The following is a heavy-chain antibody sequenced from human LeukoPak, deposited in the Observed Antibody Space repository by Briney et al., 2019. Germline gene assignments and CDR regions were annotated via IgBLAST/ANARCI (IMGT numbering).Heavy chain of an antibody. J-gene: IGHJ4*02. CDR2: IYTSGST. D-gene: IGHD6-19*01. V-gene: IGHV4-61*02. Sequence: SQTLSLTCTVSGGSISSGLYYWNWIRQPAGKGLEWIGRIYTSGSTDYNPSLKSRVTISLDTSKNQFSLRLSSVTAADTAVYSCARVGSGGAWFDFWGQGTLVSVSS. CDR3: ARVGSGGAWFDF. CDR1: GGSISSGLYY.